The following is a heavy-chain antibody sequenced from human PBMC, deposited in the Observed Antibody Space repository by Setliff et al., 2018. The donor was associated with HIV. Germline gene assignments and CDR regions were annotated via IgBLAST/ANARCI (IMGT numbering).Heavy chain of an antibody. CDR3: ARVSFYYWCFDL. V-gene: IGHV4-61*09. Sequence: SETLSLTCTVSGDSISSGTYYWSWIRQPAGKGLEWIGHIYTSASTNYNPSLKSRVTISVDTSKNQFSLKLNSVTAADMAVYYCARVSFYYWCFDLWGPGTRVTVSS. D-gene: IGHD3-16*01. CDR1: GDSISSGTYY. CDR2: IYTSAST. J-gene: IGHJ2*01.